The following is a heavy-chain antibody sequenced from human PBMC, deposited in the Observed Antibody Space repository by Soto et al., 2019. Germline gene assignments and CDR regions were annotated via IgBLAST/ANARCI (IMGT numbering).Heavy chain of an antibody. D-gene: IGHD1-26*01. CDR3: ARRYGSAIDY. Sequence: QVQLQESGPGLVKPSETLSLTCTVSGGTISSWYWSWIRQPPGKGLEWIGYIYYSGSTNCNPSLXRXSXIXXDPSKNRFSLKLGSVTAADTAVYYCARRYGSAIDYWGQGTLVTVSS. V-gene: IGHV4-59*08. J-gene: IGHJ4*02. CDR1: GGTISSWY. CDR2: IYYSGST.